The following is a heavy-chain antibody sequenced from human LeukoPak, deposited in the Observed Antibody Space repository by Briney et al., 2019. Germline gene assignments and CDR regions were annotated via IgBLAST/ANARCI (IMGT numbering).Heavy chain of an antibody. CDR1: GGSISSGSYS. Sequence: MPSQTLSLTCAVSGGSISSGSYSWGWIRQPPGKGLEWIGYFFYTGNTYYNASLKSRVTISVDTSKNQFSLKLSSVTAADTAVYYCARDRLQLQSWGQGTLVTVSS. D-gene: IGHD5-24*01. J-gene: IGHJ5*02. CDR2: FFYTGNT. CDR3: ARDRLQLQS. V-gene: IGHV4-30-4*07.